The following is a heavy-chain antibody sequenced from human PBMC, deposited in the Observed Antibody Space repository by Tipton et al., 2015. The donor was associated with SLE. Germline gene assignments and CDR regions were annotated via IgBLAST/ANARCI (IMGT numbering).Heavy chain of an antibody. CDR3: ARQPVYYYYYMDV. Sequence: LRLSCAVYGGSFSAYSWSWIRQPPGKGLEWIGEINHSGSTNYNPSLKSRVTISRDTSKNQFSLKLSSVTAADTAVYYCARQPVYYYYYMDVWGKGTTVTVSS. CDR2: INHSGST. J-gene: IGHJ6*03. CDR1: GGSFSAYS. V-gene: IGHV4-34*01.